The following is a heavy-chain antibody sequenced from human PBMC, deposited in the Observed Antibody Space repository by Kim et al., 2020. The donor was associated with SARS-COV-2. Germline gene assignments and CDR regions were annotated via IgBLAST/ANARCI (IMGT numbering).Heavy chain of an antibody. CDR1: GGSISSYDNL. Sequence: SETLSLTCSVSGGSISSYDNLWNWIRQHPGRGLEWIGYMQYGGTSHYNPSLRSRVAISLDTSQKQFSLKLNSVTAADTAVYYCAKSSPSFSGSDRDGAF. V-gene: IGHV4-31*03. CDR3: AKSSPSFSGSDRDGAF. CDR2: MQYGGTS. D-gene: IGHD2-21*02. J-gene: IGHJ3*01.